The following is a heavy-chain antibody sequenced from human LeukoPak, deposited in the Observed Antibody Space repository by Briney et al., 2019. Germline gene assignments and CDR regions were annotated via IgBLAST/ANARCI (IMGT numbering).Heavy chain of an antibody. Sequence: GGSLTLSCEASGFSFTNTWISWVRQAPGKGLEWVGRVNSKADDGTTDYAAPVQGRFTISRDDSKNTLSLQMNSLKTEDRAVYYCAREGGSGSYYGDDAFDMWGQGTMVSVS. V-gene: IGHV3-15*01. CDR3: AREGGSGSYYGDDAFDM. CDR1: GFSFTNTW. J-gene: IGHJ3*02. CDR2: VNSKADDGTT. D-gene: IGHD3-10*01.